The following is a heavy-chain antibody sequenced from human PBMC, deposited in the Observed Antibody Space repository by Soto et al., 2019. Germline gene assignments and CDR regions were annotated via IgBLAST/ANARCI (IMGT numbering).Heavy chain of an antibody. CDR2: MNPNSGNT. J-gene: IGHJ6*03. CDR3: ARGGLGDFWSGSRAPNYYYYYYMDV. CDR1: GYTFTSYD. V-gene: IGHV1-8*01. D-gene: IGHD3-3*01. Sequence: ASVKVSCKASGYTFTSYDINWVRQATGQGLEWMGWMNPNSGNTGYAQKFQGRVTMTRNTSISTAYMELSSLRSEDTAVYYCARGGLGDFWSGSRAPNYYYYYYMDVWGKGTTVTVSS.